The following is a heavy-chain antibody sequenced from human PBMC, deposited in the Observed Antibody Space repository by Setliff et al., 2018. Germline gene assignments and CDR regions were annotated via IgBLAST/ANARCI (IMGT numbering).Heavy chain of an antibody. J-gene: IGHJ4*02. V-gene: IGHV1-18*01. CDR1: GYTFNNYG. CDR2: VTIYNGNT. Sequence: WASVKVSCKASGYTFNNYGVAWVRQAPGQGLDWMGWVTIYNGNTKYAQNLQGRLTLTTDRSTSTVYMELGSLTTDDTAIYYCARVESMVRGKNILRHFDYWGQGTQGTV. D-gene: IGHD3-10*01. CDR3: ARVESMVRGKNILRHFDY.